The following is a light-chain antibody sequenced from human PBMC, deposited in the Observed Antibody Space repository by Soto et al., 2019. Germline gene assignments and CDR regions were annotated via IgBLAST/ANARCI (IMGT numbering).Light chain of an antibody. CDR2: GPS. Sequence: EIVLTQSPGTLSLAPGERATLSCRASQSVSSTYLAWYQQKPGQAPRLLIYGPSTRATGISDRFSGRGSGTDFTLTINRLEPEDFAVYYCHHYDTLVAFGQGTRLEIK. J-gene: IGKJ5*01. V-gene: IGKV3-20*01. CDR3: HHYDTLVA. CDR1: QSVSSTY.